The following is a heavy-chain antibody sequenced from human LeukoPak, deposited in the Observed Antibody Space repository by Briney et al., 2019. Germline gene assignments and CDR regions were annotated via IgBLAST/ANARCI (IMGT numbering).Heavy chain of an antibody. Sequence: GGSLRLSCAASGFMFSTSNMNWVRQAPGKGLEWVSDISSSSSYIFYADSVKGRFTISRDNAKNSLYLQMNSLRDEDTDVYYCARPAYTNSQYYYGMDVWGPGTTVAVSS. CDR1: GFMFSTSN. J-gene: IGHJ6*02. D-gene: IGHD4-11*01. CDR3: ARPAYTNSQYYYGMDV. CDR2: ISSSSSYI. V-gene: IGHV3-21*01.